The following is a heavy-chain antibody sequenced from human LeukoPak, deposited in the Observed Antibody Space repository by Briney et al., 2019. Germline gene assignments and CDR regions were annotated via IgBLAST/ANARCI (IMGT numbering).Heavy chain of an antibody. CDR3: ARVRRIVGATVWFDP. J-gene: IGHJ5*02. V-gene: IGHV4-34*01. CDR1: GGSFSGYY. D-gene: IGHD1-26*01. CDR2: INHSGST. Sequence: PLETLSLTCAVYGGSFSGYYWSWIRQPPGKGLEWIGEINHSGSTNYNPSLKSRVTISVDTSKNQFSLKLSSVTAADTAVYYCARVRRIVGATVWFDPWGQGTLVTVSS.